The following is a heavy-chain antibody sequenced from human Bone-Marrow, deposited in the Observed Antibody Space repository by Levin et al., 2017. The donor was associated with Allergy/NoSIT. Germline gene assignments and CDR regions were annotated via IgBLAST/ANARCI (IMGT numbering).Heavy chain of an antibody. CDR2: IYSGGRT. V-gene: IGHV3-53*01. CDR1: AFTVSTEY. CDR3: ARAMSSGSFDYYFDY. D-gene: IGHD1-26*01. Sequence: GESLKISCAASAFTVSTEYMAWVRQAPGKGLEWVSFIYSGGRTFYADSVKGRFTISRDNSKNTLNLQMSSLRAEDTAVYYCARAMSSGSFDYYFDYWGQGTLVTVSS. J-gene: IGHJ4*02.